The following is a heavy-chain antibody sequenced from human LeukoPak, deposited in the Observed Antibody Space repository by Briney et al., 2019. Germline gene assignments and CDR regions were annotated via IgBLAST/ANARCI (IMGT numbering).Heavy chain of an antibody. D-gene: IGHD6-13*01. V-gene: IGHV3-30-3*01. CDR3: ARDEAAAFDY. CDR2: MSYDGSNK. J-gene: IGHJ4*02. Sequence: VAVMSYDGSNKYYADSVKGRFTISRDNSKNTLYLQMNSLRAEDTAVYYCARDEAAAFDYWGQGTLVTVSS.